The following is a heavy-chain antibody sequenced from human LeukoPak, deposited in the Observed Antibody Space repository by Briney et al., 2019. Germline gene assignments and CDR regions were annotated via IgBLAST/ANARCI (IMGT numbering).Heavy chain of an antibody. J-gene: IGHJ4*02. CDR1: GGSISSYY. V-gene: IGHV4-39*01. CDR2: IYYSGST. CDR3: ARLPWRVTVDY. D-gene: IGHD1-14*01. Sequence: PSETLSLTCTVSGGSISSYYWSWIRQPPGKGLEWIGSIYYSGSTYYNPSLKSRVTISVDTSKNQFSLKLSSVTAADTAVYYCARLPWRVTVDYWGQGTLVTVSS.